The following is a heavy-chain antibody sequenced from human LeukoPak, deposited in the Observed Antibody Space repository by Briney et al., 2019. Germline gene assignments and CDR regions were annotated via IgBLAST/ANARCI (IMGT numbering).Heavy chain of an antibody. CDR2: VTDTGGNT. J-gene: IGHJ4*02. D-gene: IGHD2-15*01. CDR3: AKGTVRSCSGPSCYPLDS. Sequence: PGGTLRLSCAASGFTFSSYAMTWVRQAPVKGLEWLSVVTDTGGNTYHADSVKGRFTISRDNSKNTVYLEMNSQRVEDTAVYYCAKGTVRSCSGPSCYPLDSWGQGTLVTVSS. CDR1: GFTFSSYA. V-gene: IGHV3-23*01.